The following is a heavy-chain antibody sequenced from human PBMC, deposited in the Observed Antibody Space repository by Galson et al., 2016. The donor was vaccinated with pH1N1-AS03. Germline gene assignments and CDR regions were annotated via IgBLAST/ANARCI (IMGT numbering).Heavy chain of an antibody. J-gene: IGHJ4*02. V-gene: IGHV3-11*06. Sequence: LRLSCAASGFTFSDYYMSWIRQAPGKGLEWVSYISSSSSYTNYADSVKGRFAISRDNAKNSLYLQMDSLRAEDTAVYYCARAYYYDSSGYYSGVGYWGQGTLVTVSS. CDR2: ISSSSSYT. CDR1: GFTFSDYY. CDR3: ARAYYYDSSGYYSGVGY. D-gene: IGHD3-22*01.